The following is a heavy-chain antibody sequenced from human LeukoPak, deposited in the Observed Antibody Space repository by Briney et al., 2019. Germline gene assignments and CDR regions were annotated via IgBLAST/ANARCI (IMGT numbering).Heavy chain of an antibody. V-gene: IGHV3-30*04. CDR2: ISYDGSNK. CDR1: GFTFSSYA. CDR3: AKVGLTVTTILDYFDY. Sequence: PGGSLRLSCAASGFTFSSYAIHWVRQAPGKGLEWVAVISYDGSNKYYADSVKGRFTISRDNSKNTLYLQMNSLRAEDTAVYYCAKVGLTVTTILDYFDYWGQGTLVTVSS. J-gene: IGHJ4*02. D-gene: IGHD4-11*01.